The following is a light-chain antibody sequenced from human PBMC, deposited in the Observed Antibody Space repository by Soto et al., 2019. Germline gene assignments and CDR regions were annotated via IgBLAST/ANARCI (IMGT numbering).Light chain of an antibody. CDR1: QSISSW. V-gene: IGKV1-5*01. CDR2: DAS. CDR3: QQSYSTPPT. Sequence: IQLTQSPSTLSASVGERVTLTCRASQSISSWLAWYKQKPGKAPKLLIYDASTLESGVPSRFRGSGSGTDFTLTISSLKPDDFETYYCQQSYSTPPTFGQGTRLEIK. J-gene: IGKJ5*01.